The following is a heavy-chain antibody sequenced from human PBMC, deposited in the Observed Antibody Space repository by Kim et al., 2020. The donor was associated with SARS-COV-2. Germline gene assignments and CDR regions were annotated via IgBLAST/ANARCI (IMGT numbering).Heavy chain of an antibody. Sequence: GGSLRLSCAASGFTLEDYAMHWVRQAPGKGLEWVPSISWNGAHRGYADSVKGRFTISRDNAKNSLYLQMNSLRAEDTAFYYCTKDLGPDLVVVIATAHYYYGVDVWDEGTTDTVSS. D-gene: IGHD2-15*01. CDR2: ISWNGAHR. CDR3: TKDLGPDLVVVIATAHYYYGVDV. J-gene: IGHJ6*04. CDR1: GFTLEDYA. V-gene: IGHV3-9*01.